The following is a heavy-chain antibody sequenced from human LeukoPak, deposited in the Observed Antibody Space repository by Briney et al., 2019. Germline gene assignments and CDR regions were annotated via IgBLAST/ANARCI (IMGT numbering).Heavy chain of an antibody. D-gene: IGHD3-16*01. J-gene: IGHJ4*02. CDR2: VRYGGST. V-gene: IGHV4-59*01. Sequence: SETLSLTCTVSGGSISNNYWSWIRQPPGKGLEWIGYVRYGGSTNYNPPLKSRVTISVDTSKNQFSLNLSSVTAADTAVYYCARDVTPATVWGQGTLVTVS. CDR1: GGSISNNY. CDR3: ARDVTPATV.